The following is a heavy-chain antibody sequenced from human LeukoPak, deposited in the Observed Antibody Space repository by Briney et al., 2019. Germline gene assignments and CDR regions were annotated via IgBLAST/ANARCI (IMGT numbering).Heavy chain of an antibody. CDR1: GGSISSSSYY. D-gene: IGHD3-3*01. Sequence: SETLSLTCTVSGGSISSSSYYWGWIRQPPGKGLEWIGSIYYSGSTYYNPSLKSRVTISVDTSKNQFSLKLSSVTAADTAVYYCARRPRITVFGVVKKGGNWFDPWGQGTPVTVSS. V-gene: IGHV4-39*07. CDR2: IYYSGST. J-gene: IGHJ5*01. CDR3: ARRPRITVFGVVKKGGNWFDP.